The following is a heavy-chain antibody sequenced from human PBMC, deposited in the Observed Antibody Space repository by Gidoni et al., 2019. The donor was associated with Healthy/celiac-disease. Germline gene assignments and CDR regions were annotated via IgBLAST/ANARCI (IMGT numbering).Heavy chain of an antibody. V-gene: IGHV4-34*01. CDR3: ARVQSSSWLRGAFDI. J-gene: IGHJ3*02. CDR1: GGSFSGYY. D-gene: IGHD6-13*01. Sequence: QVQLQQWGAGRLKPSETLSLTCAVEGGSFSGYYWSWIRQPPGKGLEWIGDINHSGSANYNPSLTSRVTISVDTSKNQFSLKLSSVTAADTAVYYCARVQSSSWLRGAFDIWGQGTMVTVSS. CDR2: INHSGSA.